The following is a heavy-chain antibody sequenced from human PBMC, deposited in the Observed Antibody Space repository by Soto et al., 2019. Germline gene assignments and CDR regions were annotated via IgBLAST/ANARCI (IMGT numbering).Heavy chain of an antibody. V-gene: IGHV3-23*01. CDR2: ISGSGGST. CDR3: AKNPSYCSSTSCYYFDY. CDR1: GFTFSSYA. J-gene: IGHJ4*02. D-gene: IGHD2-2*01. Sequence: GGSLRLSCAASGFTFSSYAMSWVRQAPGKGLEWVSAISGSGGSTYYADSGKGRFTISRDNSKNTLYLQMNSLRAEDTAVYYCAKNPSYCSSTSCYYFDYWGQGTLVTVSS.